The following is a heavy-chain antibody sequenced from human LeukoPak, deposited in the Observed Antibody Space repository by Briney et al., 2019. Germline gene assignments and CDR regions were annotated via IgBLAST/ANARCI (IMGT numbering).Heavy chain of an antibody. D-gene: IGHD6-13*01. Sequence: SETLSLTCTVSGGSISSGDYYWSWIRQPPGKGLEWIGYIYYSGSTYYNPSLKSRVTISVDTSKNQFPLKLSSVTAADTAVYYCARDQIAAAGGFDYWGQGTLVTVSS. J-gene: IGHJ4*02. V-gene: IGHV4-30-4*01. CDR1: GGSISSGDYY. CDR3: ARDQIAAAGGFDY. CDR2: IYYSGST.